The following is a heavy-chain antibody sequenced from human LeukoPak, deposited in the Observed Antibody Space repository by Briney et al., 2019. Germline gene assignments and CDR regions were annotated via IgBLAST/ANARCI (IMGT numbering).Heavy chain of an antibody. D-gene: IGHD3-22*01. CDR3: ASGKYTMIVVEGFDY. J-gene: IGHJ4*02. CDR1: GGSISSSSYY. Sequence: SETLSLTCTVSGGSISSSSYYWGWVRQPPGKGLEWIGSIYYSGNTYYNPSLESRVTISRDTSKSQYSLRLSSVTAADTAVYYCASGKYTMIVVEGFDYWGQGTLVTVSS. CDR2: IYYSGNT. V-gene: IGHV4-39*01.